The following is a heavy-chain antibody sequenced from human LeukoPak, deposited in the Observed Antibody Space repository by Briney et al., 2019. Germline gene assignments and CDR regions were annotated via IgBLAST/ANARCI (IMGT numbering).Heavy chain of an antibody. D-gene: IGHD3-10*01. J-gene: IGHJ3*02. CDR3: ARVLWFGEVLKGDAFDI. Sequence: GGSLRLSCAASGFTFSSYGMHWVRQAPGKGLEWVAVIWYDGSNKYYGDSGKGRFTILRDNSRKTLYLQMTSLRAEDTAVYYCARVLWFGEVLKGDAFDIWGQGTMVTVSS. CDR1: GFTFSSYG. CDR2: IWYDGSNK. V-gene: IGHV3-33*01.